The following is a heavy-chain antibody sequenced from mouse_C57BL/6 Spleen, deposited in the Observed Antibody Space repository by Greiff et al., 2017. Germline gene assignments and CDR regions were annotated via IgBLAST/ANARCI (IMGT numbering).Heavy chain of an antibody. CDR1: GFTFSSYA. J-gene: IGHJ1*03. V-gene: IGHV5-9-1*02. D-gene: IGHD2-4*01. CDR2: ISSGGDYI. CDR3: TRGDYDGWYFDV. Sequence: EVKLVESGEGLVKPGGSLKLSCAASGFTFSSYAMSWVRQTPEKRLEWVAYISSGGDYIYYADTVKGRFTISRDNARNTLYLQMSSLKSEDTAMYYCTRGDYDGWYFDVWGTGTTVTVSS.